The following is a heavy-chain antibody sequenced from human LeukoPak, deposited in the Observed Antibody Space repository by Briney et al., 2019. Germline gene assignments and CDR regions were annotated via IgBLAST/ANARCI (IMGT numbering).Heavy chain of an antibody. CDR3: AKDNGDYGVY. J-gene: IGHJ4*02. V-gene: IGHV4-31*03. CDR2: IYYSGRT. CDR1: GGSISSGGYY. D-gene: IGHD4-17*01. Sequence: PAQTLTLTCTVPGGSISSGGYYWIWICQPPGKRLGLSGYIYYSGRTYYNPSLKSRVTISVDTSKNQLSLKLSSVTAADTAVYYCAKDNGDYGVYWGQGTLVTVSS.